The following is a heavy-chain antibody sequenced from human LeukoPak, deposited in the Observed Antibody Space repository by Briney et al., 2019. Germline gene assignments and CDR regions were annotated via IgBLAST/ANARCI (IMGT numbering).Heavy chain of an antibody. CDR1: GYTFTSYG. CDR2: ISAYNGNT. J-gene: IGHJ5*02. Sequence: ASVKVSCKASGYTFTSYGISWVRQAPGQGLKWMGWISAYNGNTNQAQQFQGRVTMTTDTSTSTAYMELRSLRSCDTAVYYCARDGTRAYNWFDPWGQGTLVTVSS. D-gene: IGHD1-26*01. CDR3: ARDGTRAYNWFDP. V-gene: IGHV1-18*01.